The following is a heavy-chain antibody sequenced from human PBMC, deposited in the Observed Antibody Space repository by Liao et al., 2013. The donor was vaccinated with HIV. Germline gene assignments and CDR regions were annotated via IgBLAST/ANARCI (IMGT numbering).Heavy chain of an antibody. D-gene: IGHD5-24*01. V-gene: IGHV4-61*05. CDR2: ISYTGST. CDR1: GGSISSSSYY. CDR3: ARGHGYRSGGYNWFDP. Sequence: QLQLQESGPGLVKPSETLSLTCTVSGGSISSSSYYWSWIRQPPGKGLEWIGYISYTGSTNYSPSLKSRVTISVDTSKNQFSLKVTSVTAADTAVYYCARGHGYRSGGYNWFDPWGQGTLVTVS. J-gene: IGHJ5*02.